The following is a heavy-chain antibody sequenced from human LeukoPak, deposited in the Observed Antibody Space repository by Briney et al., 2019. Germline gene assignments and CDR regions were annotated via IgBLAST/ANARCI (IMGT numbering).Heavy chain of an antibody. CDR3: ARTYCGGDCRPSYYYYYGMDV. J-gene: IGHJ6*02. CDR1: GGTFSSYA. Sequence: PGGSLRLSCAASGGTFSSYAISWVRQAPGQGLEWMGGIIPIFGTANYAQKFQGRVTITADESTSTAYMELSSLRSEDTAVYYCARTYCGGDCRPSYYYYYGMDVWGQGTTVTVSS. D-gene: IGHD2-21*02. V-gene: IGHV1-69*01. CDR2: IIPIFGTA.